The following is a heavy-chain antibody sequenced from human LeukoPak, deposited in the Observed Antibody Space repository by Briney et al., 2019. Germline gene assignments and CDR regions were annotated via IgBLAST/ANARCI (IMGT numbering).Heavy chain of an antibody. Sequence: PGVSLRLSCAASGFIFSTYDMHCVPEAPGKGVVWEAIISYDGSNTYYADSVKGRFTISRDNSKNTLYLQMDSLSAEDTAVYYCAKGYQDQWLVDYWGQGTLVTVSS. J-gene: IGHJ4*02. CDR2: ISYDGSNT. V-gene: IGHV3-30*18. CDR1: GFIFSTYD. CDR3: AKGYQDQWLVDY. D-gene: IGHD6-19*01.